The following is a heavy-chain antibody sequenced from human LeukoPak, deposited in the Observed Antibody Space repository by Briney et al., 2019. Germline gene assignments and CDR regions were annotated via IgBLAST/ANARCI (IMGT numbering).Heavy chain of an antibody. J-gene: IGHJ6*02. D-gene: IGHD6-13*01. CDR1: GFTLSNYW. V-gene: IGHV3-7*05. CDR3: ARDPYSSTWSYGMDI. Sequence: GGSLRLSCTASGFTLSNYWMSWVRQAPEKGLEWVANIKQDESEKVYVDSVKGRFTISRDNAKSSLYLQMSGLRADDTAVYYCARDPYSSTWSYGMDIWGQGTTVTVSS. CDR2: IKQDESEK.